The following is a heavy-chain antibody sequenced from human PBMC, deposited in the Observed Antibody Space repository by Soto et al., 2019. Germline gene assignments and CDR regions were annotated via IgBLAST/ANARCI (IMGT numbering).Heavy chain of an antibody. V-gene: IGHV1-18*01. J-gene: IGHJ6*02. CDR2: ISGYNGQT. D-gene: IGHD5-18*01. CDR3: ARDGRKQLWVEGLNAMDV. Sequence: QIQLVQSGPEVTKPGASVKVSCQGTGYTFSAYGVSWVRQAPGQGLEWMGWISGYNGQTNYAQKCRGRVTFTTDTSTSTDYMEVRSLRSDDTAVYYCARDGRKQLWVEGLNAMDVWGQGTTVTVSS. CDR1: GYTFSAYG.